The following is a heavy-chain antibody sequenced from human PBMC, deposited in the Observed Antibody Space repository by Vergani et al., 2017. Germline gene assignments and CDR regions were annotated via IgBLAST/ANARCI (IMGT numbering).Heavy chain of an antibody. J-gene: IGHJ6*03. D-gene: IGHD5-18*01. CDR3: AREAGQLWPTYYYNYYMDV. CDR1: GGSFSGYY. CDR2: INHSGST. Sequence: QVQLQQWGAGLLKPSETLSLTCAVYGGSFSGYYWSWIRQPPGKGLEWIGEINHSGSTNYNPSLKSRVTISVDTSKNQFSLKLSSVTAADTAVYYCAREAGQLWPTYYYNYYMDVWGKGTTVTVSS. V-gene: IGHV4-34*01.